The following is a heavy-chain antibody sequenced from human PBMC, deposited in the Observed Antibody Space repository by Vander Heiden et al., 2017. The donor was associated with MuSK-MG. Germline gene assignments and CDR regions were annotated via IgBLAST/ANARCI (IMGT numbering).Heavy chain of an antibody. Sequence: EVQLVESGGGLVQPGGSLRLSCAASEFPFLRYNMIWVRQAPGRGLEWLSYISRLSSAKYYADSVKGRFTISRDNARNSLYLQMNSLRAEDTAVYYCARDMMNGTYAFDIWGQGTMVTVSS. D-gene: IGHD2-8*01. J-gene: IGHJ3*02. CDR1: EFPFLRYN. CDR3: ARDMMNGTYAFDI. V-gene: IGHV3-48*04. CDR2: ISRLSSAK.